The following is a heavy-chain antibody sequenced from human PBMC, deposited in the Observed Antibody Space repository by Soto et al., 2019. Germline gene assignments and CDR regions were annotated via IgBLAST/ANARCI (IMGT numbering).Heavy chain of an antibody. D-gene: IGHD4-4*01. Sequence: GGSLRLSCAASGFTFSSYGMHWVRQAPGKGLEWVAVISYDGSNKYYADSVKGRFTISRDNSKNTLYLQMNSLRAEDTAVYYCAKDLGYSNDYYYGMDVWGQGTTVTVSS. CDR1: GFTFSSYG. CDR2: ISYDGSNK. V-gene: IGHV3-30*18. J-gene: IGHJ6*02. CDR3: AKDLGYSNDYYYGMDV.